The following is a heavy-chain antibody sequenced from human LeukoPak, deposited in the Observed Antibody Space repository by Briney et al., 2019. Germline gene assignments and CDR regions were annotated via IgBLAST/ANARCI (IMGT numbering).Heavy chain of an antibody. CDR2: IKEDGSEK. Sequence: GGSLRLSCAASGFIFRSWMSWVRRAPGEGLEWVATIKEDGSEKYYVDSVKGRFTISRDNAKNSLYLQMNSLRAEDTAVYYCASGDAFDIWGQGTLVTVSS. J-gene: IGHJ3*02. CDR1: GFIFRSW. V-gene: IGHV3-7*01. CDR3: ASGDAFDI.